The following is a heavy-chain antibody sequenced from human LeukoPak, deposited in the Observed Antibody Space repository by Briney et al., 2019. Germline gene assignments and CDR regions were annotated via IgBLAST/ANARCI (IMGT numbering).Heavy chain of an antibody. CDR1: GFTFSSYG. J-gene: IGHJ4*02. Sequence: PGGSLRLSCAASGFTFSSYGMSWVRQAPGKGLEWVSAISGSGGSTYYADSVKGRFTISRDNSKNTLYLQMNSLRAEDTAVYYCAKDLTVAGTSPNDYWGQGTLVTVSS. CDR2: ISGSGGST. V-gene: IGHV3-23*01. D-gene: IGHD6-19*01. CDR3: AKDLTVAGTSPNDY.